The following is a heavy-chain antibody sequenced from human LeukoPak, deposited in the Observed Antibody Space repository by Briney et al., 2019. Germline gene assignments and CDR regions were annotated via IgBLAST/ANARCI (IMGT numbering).Heavy chain of an antibody. CDR1: GFTFSDYY. V-gene: IGHV3-15*01. CDR2: IKSKNDGETT. Sequence: GGSLRLSCAASGFTFSDYYMSWIRQAPGKGLEWVGRIKSKNDGETTDYAAPVKGRFSISRDDSRNTLYLQMDSLKTEDTAVYYCTKDDPFNKYWGQGTLVTVSS. CDR3: TKDDPFNKY. J-gene: IGHJ4*02. D-gene: IGHD2/OR15-2a*01.